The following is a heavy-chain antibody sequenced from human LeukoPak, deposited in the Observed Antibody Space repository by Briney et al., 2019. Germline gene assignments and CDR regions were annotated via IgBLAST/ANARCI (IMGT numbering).Heavy chain of an antibody. Sequence: GGSLRLSCAASGFTFSSYEMNRVRQAPGKGLEWVSYISSSGSTIYYADSVKGRFTISRDNAKNSLYLQMNSLRAEDTAVYYCSGGSRFVDYWGQGTLVTVSS. D-gene: IGHD3-16*01. CDR1: GFTFSSYE. J-gene: IGHJ4*02. V-gene: IGHV3-48*03. CDR2: ISSSGSTI. CDR3: SGGSRFVDY.